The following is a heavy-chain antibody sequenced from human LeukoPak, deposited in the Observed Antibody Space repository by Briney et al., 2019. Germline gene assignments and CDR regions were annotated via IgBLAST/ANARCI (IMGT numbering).Heavy chain of an antibody. Sequence: PGGSLRLSCAASGFTFSICAMNWVRQAPGKGLEWVSGIGGSGSSTYYADSVKGRFTISRDSSKNTVYLQMNSLRAEDSAIYYCAKADGSYKTLIDYWGQGTLVTVSS. CDR2: IGGSGSST. CDR1: GFTFSICA. D-gene: IGHD3-10*01. J-gene: IGHJ4*02. V-gene: IGHV3-23*01. CDR3: AKADGSYKTLIDY.